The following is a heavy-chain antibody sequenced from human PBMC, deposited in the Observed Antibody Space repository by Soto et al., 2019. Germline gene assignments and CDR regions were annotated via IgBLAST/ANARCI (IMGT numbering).Heavy chain of an antibody. V-gene: IGHV3-30*18. CDR3: AKDDCSGGSCYPIYYYGMDV. CDR1: GFTFSSYG. J-gene: IGHJ6*02. D-gene: IGHD2-15*01. Sequence: GGSLRLSCAASGFTFSSYGMHWVRQAPGKGLEWVAVISYDGSNKYYADSVKGRFTISRDNSKNTLYLQMNSLRAEDTAVYYCAKDDCSGGSCYPIYYYGMDVWVQGTTFTVSS. CDR2: ISYDGSNK.